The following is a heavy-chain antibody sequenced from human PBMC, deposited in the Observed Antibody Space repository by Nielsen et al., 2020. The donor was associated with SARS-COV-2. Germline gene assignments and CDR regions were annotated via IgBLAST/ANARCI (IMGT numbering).Heavy chain of an antibody. D-gene: IGHD3-9*01. V-gene: IGHV3-21*01. Sequence: GESLKISCAASGFTFSKYAMSWVRQAPGKGLEWVSSISSSSSYIYYADSVKGRFTISRDNAKNSLYLQMNSLRAEDTAVYYCARGDYDILTGYYILYYFDYWGQGTLVTVSS. J-gene: IGHJ4*02. CDR1: GFTFSKYA. CDR2: ISSSSSYI. CDR3: ARGDYDILTGYYILYYFDY.